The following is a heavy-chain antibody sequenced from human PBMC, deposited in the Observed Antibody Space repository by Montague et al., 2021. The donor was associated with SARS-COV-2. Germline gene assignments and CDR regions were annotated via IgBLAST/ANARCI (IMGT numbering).Heavy chain of an antibody. D-gene: IGHD3-22*01. V-gene: IGHV4-59*01. CDR3: ARGGATYYYDTSGYVNAFDT. CDR2: IYYNGYT. CDR1: GDSISTYY. J-gene: IGHJ3*02. Sequence: SETLSLTCTVSGDSISTYYWCWIWQPPGKGLEWIGYIYYNGYTNYNPSLKSRVTISVGTSKNQFSPRLSSVTAADTAVYFCARGGATYYYDTSGYVNAFDTWGQGTMVTVSS.